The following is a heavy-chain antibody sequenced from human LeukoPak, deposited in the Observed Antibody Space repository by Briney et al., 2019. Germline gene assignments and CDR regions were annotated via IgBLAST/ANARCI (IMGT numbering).Heavy chain of an antibody. CDR2: IYHSGST. CDR3: ARVGSDYGDYDAFDI. J-gene: IGHJ3*02. CDR1: GGSISSSNW. Sequence: ASETLSLTCAVSGGSISSSNWWSWVRQPPGKGLEWIGEIYHSGSTNYNPSLKSRVTISVDTSKNQFSLKLSSVTAADTAVYYCARVGSDYGDYDAFDIWGQGTRVTVSS. D-gene: IGHD4-17*01. V-gene: IGHV4-4*02.